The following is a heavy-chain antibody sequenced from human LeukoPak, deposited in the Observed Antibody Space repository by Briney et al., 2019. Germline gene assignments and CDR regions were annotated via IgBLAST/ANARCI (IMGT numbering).Heavy chain of an antibody. CDR2: ITSSSTYT. CDR3: ARDPYSGTYGDTYYYYMDV. Sequence: GGSLRLSCAASGFSFSSYNMNWVRQTPGKGLEWVSSITSSSTYTFYADSVKGRFTICRDNARNSLYLQMNSLRAEDTAVYYCARDPYSGTYGDTYYYYMDVWGKGTTVTISS. J-gene: IGHJ6*03. CDR1: GFSFSSYN. V-gene: IGHV3-21*01. D-gene: IGHD1-26*01.